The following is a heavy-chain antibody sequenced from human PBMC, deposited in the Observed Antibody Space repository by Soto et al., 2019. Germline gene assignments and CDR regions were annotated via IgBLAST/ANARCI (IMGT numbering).Heavy chain of an antibody. CDR2: ISSSGDDT. V-gene: IGHV3-23*01. J-gene: IGHJ1*01. CDR1: RFTFSIYA. D-gene: IGHD6-25*01. Sequence: GGSLRLSCAASRFTFSIYAMSWVRQAPGEGLEWVSAISSSGDDTYYADSVKGRFTISRDKSRNTVHLQMRSPRAEDTAAHYSAARGRGSYDSSGHGWGQGTRVTVAS. CDR3: AARGRGSYDSSGHG.